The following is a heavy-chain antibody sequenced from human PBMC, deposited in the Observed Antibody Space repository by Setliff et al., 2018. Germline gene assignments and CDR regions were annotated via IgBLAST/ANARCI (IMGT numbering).Heavy chain of an antibody. J-gene: IGHJ4*02. D-gene: IGHD2-15*01. CDR3: ASYERYCYGGSCYYFDY. CDR1: GGTFSGYA. V-gene: IGHV1-69*05. Sequence: ASVKVSCKVSGGTFSGYAITWVRRAPGQGLEWMGGTIPSFGSTNYAQKFQGRVTIITDESTSTAYMELSSLRTEDSAVYYCASYERYCYGGSCYYFDYWGQGTLVTVSS. CDR2: TIPSFGST.